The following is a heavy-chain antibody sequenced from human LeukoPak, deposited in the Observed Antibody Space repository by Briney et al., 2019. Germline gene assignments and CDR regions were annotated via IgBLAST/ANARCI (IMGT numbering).Heavy chain of an antibody. Sequence: ASVKVSCKASGGTFSSYAISWVRQAPGQGLEWMGGIIPIFGTANYAQKFQGRVTITTDESTSTAYMELSSLRSEDTAVYYCARERGYCSGGSCYSMYYFDYWGQGTLVTVS. CDR1: GGTFSSYA. CDR3: ARERGYCSGGSCYSMYYFDY. CDR2: IIPIFGTA. J-gene: IGHJ4*02. V-gene: IGHV1-69*05. D-gene: IGHD2-15*01.